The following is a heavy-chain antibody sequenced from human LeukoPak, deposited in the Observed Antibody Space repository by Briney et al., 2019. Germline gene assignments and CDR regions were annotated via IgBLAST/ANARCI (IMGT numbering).Heavy chain of an antibody. CDR1: GFTVSSNY. CDR2: IYSGGST. CDR3: ARNKYYYYYGMDV. Sequence: GGSLRLSCAASGFTVSSNYLNWVRQAPGKGLEWLSVIYSGGSTDYAESAKGRFTISRDDSENTLYLQMSSLRAEDTAVYYCARNKYYYYYGMDVWGQGTTVTVSS. V-gene: IGHV3-66*01. J-gene: IGHJ6*02.